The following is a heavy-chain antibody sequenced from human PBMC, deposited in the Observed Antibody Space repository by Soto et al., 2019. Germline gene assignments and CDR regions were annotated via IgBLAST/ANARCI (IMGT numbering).Heavy chain of an antibody. CDR2: ISGSGGST. D-gene: IGHD4-17*01. CDR1: GFTFSSYA. Sequence: GWSLRLSCAASGFTFSSYAMSWVRQAPGKGLEWVSAISGSGGSTYYADSVKGRFTISRDNSKNTLYLQMNSLRAEDTAVYYCAKDPRRYGDYDAFDIWGQGTMVTVSS. V-gene: IGHV3-23*01. CDR3: AKDPRRYGDYDAFDI. J-gene: IGHJ3*02.